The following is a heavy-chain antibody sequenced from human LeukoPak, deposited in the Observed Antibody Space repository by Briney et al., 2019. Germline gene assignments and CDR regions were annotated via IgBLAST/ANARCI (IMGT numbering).Heavy chain of an antibody. D-gene: IGHD3-10*01. CDR3: ARHPPNYGGPSDY. CDR1: GSRFISYW. CDR2: IYPGDSDT. Sequence: GGSLQISCKGSGSRFISYWIGWVRPMPGKGLEGMGIIYPGDSDTRYTPSFQGQVTISAHKSISTAYLQWSSLKASDTAIYYCARHPPNYGGPSDYWGQGTLVTVSS. J-gene: IGHJ4*02. V-gene: IGHV5-51*01.